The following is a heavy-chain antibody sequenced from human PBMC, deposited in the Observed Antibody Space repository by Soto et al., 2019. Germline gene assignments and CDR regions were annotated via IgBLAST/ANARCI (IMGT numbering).Heavy chain of an antibody. CDR1: GFTFYKAT. V-gene: IGHV3-15*01. CDR2: IRSITNGGTT. CDR3: TTAKTTVFYHGFDV. J-gene: IGHJ6*02. Sequence: GGSLRLSCAASGFTFYKATMSWVRQAPGKGLEWVGRIRSITNGGTTDDAAPVKGRFTISRDDSKNMVFLQMNSLKTEDTAVYYCTTAKTTVFYHGFDVWGQGTTVTVSS. D-gene: IGHD4-4*01.